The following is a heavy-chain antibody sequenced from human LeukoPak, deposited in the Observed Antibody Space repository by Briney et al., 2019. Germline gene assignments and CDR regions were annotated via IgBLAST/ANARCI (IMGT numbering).Heavy chain of an antibody. CDR1: GGSISSGGYS. V-gene: IGHV4-30-2*01. CDR3: ARGRAFDI. Sequence: SETLSLTCAVSGGSISSGGYSWSWIQQPPGKGLEWIGYIYHSGSTYYNPSLKSRVTISVDRSKNQFSLKLSSVTAADTAVYYCARGRAFDIWGQGTMVTVSS. CDR2: IYHSGST. J-gene: IGHJ3*02.